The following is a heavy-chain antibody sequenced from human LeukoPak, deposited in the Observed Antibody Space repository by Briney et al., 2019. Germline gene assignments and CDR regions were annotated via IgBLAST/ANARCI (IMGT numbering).Heavy chain of an antibody. CDR1: RHTFSIYN. J-gene: IGHJ4*02. CDR2: INPSGGSR. D-gene: IGHD6-13*01. V-gene: IGHV1-46*01. Sequence: ASVKVSCKASRHTFSIYNMHWVRQAPGQGLEWMGIINPSGGSRSNTQKFQGRVTMTRDTSTSTVYMELSSLRSEDTAVYYCAREGVAATGLDYWGQGTQVTVSS. CDR3: AREGVAATGLDY.